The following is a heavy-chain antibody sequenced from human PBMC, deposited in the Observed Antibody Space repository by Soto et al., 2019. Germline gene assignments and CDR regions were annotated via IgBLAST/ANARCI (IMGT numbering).Heavy chain of an antibody. D-gene: IGHD6-13*01. V-gene: IGHV3-23*01. CDR1: GFTFSSYW. Sequence: GGSLRLSCAASGFTFSSYWMSWVRQAPGKGLEWVSSINGSGGGKYYVDSVKGRFTISRDNSKNTLYLQMNSLRAEDTAVYYCAKGDSSSWYDPVYFDYWGQGTLVTVSS. CDR2: INGSGGGK. CDR3: AKGDSSSWYDPVYFDY. J-gene: IGHJ4*02.